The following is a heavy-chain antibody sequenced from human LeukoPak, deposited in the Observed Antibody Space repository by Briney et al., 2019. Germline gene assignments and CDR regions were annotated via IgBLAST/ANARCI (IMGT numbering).Heavy chain of an antibody. Sequence: SQTLSLTCTVSGGSINSGSYYWNWIRQPAGKGLEWIGSIYYSGSTYYNPSLKSRVTISVDTSKNQFSLKLSSVTAADTAVYYCARDPEAFFDHWGQGTLVTVSS. CDR3: ARDPEAFFDH. V-gene: IGHV4-39*07. J-gene: IGHJ4*02. CDR2: IYYSGST. D-gene: IGHD1-14*01. CDR1: GGSINSGSYY.